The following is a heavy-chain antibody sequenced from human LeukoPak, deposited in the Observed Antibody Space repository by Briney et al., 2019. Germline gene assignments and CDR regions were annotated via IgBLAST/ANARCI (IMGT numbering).Heavy chain of an antibody. J-gene: IGHJ3*02. V-gene: IGHV4-34*09. CDR2: INARGDT. D-gene: IGHD5-12*01. CDR3: ASVIVATIIPARHAFDI. Sequence: SETLSLTCAVYGWSFNDYYWNWIRQPPGKGLEWIGEINARGDTNYNPSLKSRVTISVDTSKNQFSLKLSSVTAADTAVYYCASVIVATIIPARHAFDIWGQGTMVTVSS. CDR1: GWSFNDYY.